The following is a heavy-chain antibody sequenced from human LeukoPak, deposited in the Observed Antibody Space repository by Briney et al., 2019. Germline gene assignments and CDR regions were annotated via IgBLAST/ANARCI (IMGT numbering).Heavy chain of an antibody. V-gene: IGHV1-69*13. J-gene: IGHJ3*02. CDR2: IIPIFGTA. CDR1: GGTFGSYA. D-gene: IGHD2-2*01. Sequence: SVKVSCKASGGTFGSYAISWVRQAPGQGLEWMGGIIPIFGTANYAQKFQGRVTITADESTSTAYMELSSLRSEDTAVYYCAYCSSTSCYSNAFDIWGQGTMVTVSS. CDR3: AYCSSTSCYSNAFDI.